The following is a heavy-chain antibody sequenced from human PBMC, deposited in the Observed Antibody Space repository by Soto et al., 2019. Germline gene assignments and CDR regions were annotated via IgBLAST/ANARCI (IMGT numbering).Heavy chain of an antibody. Sequence: GGSLRLSCAGSGFSFSNYNMNWVRQAPGKGLEWISFISRSSDTTYYADSVRGRFTISRDNAKNSLFLQMNSLRDEDTAVYYCATSVGANGYDFYWGQGTLVTVS. V-gene: IGHV3-48*02. D-gene: IGHD5-12*01. CDR2: ISRSSDTT. CDR3: ATSVGANGYDFY. CDR1: GFSFSNYN. J-gene: IGHJ4*02.